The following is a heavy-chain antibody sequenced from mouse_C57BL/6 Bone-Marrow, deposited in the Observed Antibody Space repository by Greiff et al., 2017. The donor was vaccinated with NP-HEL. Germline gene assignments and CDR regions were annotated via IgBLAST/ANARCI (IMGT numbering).Heavy chain of an antibody. CDR2: INPSSGYT. CDR3: ALRWRFGY. V-gene: IGHV1-4*01. J-gene: IGHJ2*01. CDR1: GYAFTSYT. Sequence: VQLQQSGAELARPGASVKMSCKASGYAFTSYTMHWVNQRPGQGLEWIGYINPSSGYTKYNQKFKDKATLTADKSSSPAYMQLSSLTSEDSAVYYCALRWRFGYWGQGTTLTVSS. D-gene: IGHD1-1*01.